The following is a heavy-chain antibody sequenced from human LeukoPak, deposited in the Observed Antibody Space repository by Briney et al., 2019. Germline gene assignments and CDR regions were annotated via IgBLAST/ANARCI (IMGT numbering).Heavy chain of an antibody. CDR2: INFSGGDT. CDR1: GFTFSSYW. Sequence: PGESLRLSCAASGFTFSSYWMSWVRQAPGKGLEWVSVINFSGGDTYYADSVKGRFTISRDDSKNTLYLQMNSLRAEDAAVYYCAKDRTGSIYDAFDIWGQGTMVTVSS. J-gene: IGHJ3*02. V-gene: IGHV3-23*01. D-gene: IGHD3-10*01. CDR3: AKDRTGSIYDAFDI.